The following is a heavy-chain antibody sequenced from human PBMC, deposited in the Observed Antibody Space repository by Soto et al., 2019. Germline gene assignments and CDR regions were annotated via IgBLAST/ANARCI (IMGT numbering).Heavy chain of an antibody. CDR2: MNPNSGNT. CDR1: GYTFTSYG. D-gene: IGHD3-3*01. Sequence: ASVKVSCKASGYTFTSYGISWVRQATGQGLEWMGWMNPNSGNTGYAQKFQGRVTMTRNTSISTAYMELSSLRSEDTAVYYWARGGDYDFWSGYPRWYYYYYMDVRGKGTTVTVSS. J-gene: IGHJ6*03. CDR3: ARGGDYDFWSGYPRWYYYYYMDV. V-gene: IGHV1-8*02.